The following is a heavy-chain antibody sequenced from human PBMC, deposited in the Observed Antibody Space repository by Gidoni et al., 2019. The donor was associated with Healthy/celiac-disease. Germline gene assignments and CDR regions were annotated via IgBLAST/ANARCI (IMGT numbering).Heavy chain of an antibody. CDR3: ARSHRWGGYYDWYFDL. CDR1: GFTVSNNY. CDR2: IYSGGST. V-gene: IGHV3-53*01. J-gene: IGHJ2*01. Sequence: LVESGGGLIQPGGSLRLSCAASGFTVSNNYMSWVRQAPGKGLEWVSVIYSGGSTYYADSVKGRFTISRDNSKNTLYLQMNSLRAEDTAVYYCARSHRWGGYYDWYFDLWGRGTLVTVSS. D-gene: IGHD3-3*01.